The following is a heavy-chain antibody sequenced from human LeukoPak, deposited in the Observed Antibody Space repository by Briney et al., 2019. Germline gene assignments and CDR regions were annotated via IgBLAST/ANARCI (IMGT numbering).Heavy chain of an antibody. CDR3: ARDMGIAAAAVDY. Sequence: PGRSLRLSCAASGFTFSSCGMHWVRQAPGKGLEWVALIWYDGSNKYYADSVKGRFTISRDNSKNTLYLQMNSLRAEDTAVYYCARDMGIAAAAVDYWGQGTLVTVFS. V-gene: IGHV3-33*01. CDR2: IWYDGSNK. CDR1: GFTFSSCG. J-gene: IGHJ4*02. D-gene: IGHD6-13*01.